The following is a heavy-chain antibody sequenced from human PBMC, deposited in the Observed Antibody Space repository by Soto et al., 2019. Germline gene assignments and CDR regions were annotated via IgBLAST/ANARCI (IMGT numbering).Heavy chain of an antibody. Sequence: QVQLQESGPGVVKPSETLSLTCTVSGGSISPFYWSWVRQPPGKGLEWIGYLYYSGNTNYNPSFKSRVTISVESSKNQVSLRLTSVTAADTDVYYCARVGGVAARTFDYWGQGTVVTVSS. CDR1: GGSISPFY. D-gene: IGHD2-15*01. CDR3: ARVGGVAARTFDY. V-gene: IGHV4-59*01. CDR2: LYYSGNT. J-gene: IGHJ4*02.